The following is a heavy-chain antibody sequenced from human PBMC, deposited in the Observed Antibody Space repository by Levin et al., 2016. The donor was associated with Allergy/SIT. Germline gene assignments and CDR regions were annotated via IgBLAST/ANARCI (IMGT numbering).Heavy chain of an antibody. Sequence: SETLSLTCTVSGGSINSSSYSWVWIRQPPGKGLEWIGSRYSSGNTYYKPSLESRVTISIDTSKNQFSLNLRSVTAADTAVYYCARLCSSNFFDYWGQGTLVTVSS. CDR3: ARLCSSNFFDY. J-gene: IGHJ4*02. V-gene: IGHV4-39*01. D-gene: IGHD6-13*01. CDR2: RYSSGNT. CDR1: GGSINSSSYS.